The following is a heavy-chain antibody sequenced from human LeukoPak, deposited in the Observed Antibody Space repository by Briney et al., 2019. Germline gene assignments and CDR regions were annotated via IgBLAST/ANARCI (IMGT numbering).Heavy chain of an antibody. CDR3: ARGGGTTYYFDY. Sequence: SETLSLTCAVYGWSFSGYYWSWIRQPPGKGLEWIGEINHSGSTNYNPSLKSRVTISVDTSKNQFSLKLSSVTAADAAVYYCARGGGTTYYFDYWGQGTLVTVSS. CDR2: INHSGST. V-gene: IGHV4-34*01. J-gene: IGHJ4*02. CDR1: GWSFSGYY. D-gene: IGHD1-7*01.